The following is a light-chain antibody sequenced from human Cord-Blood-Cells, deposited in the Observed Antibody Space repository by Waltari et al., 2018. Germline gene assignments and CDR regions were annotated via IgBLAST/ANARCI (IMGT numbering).Light chain of an antibody. J-gene: IGKJ4*01. CDR1: QSVSSY. CDR2: DAS. Sequence: EIVLTQSPDTLSLSPGERATLSCRASQSVSSYLAWYQQKPGQAPRLLIYDASNRATGIPARFSGIGSGTDLTLTISSLEPEEFAVYYCQQRSNWPLTFGGGTKVEIK. CDR3: QQRSNWPLT. V-gene: IGKV3-11*01.